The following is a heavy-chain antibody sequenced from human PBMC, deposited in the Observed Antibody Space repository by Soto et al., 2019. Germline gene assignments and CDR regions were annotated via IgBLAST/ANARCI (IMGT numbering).Heavy chain of an antibody. J-gene: IGHJ3*02. D-gene: IGHD5-18*01. Sequence: SGKVSCKASGGTFSSYSISWVRQAPGQGLEWMGGIIPIFGTANYAQKFQGRVTITADESTSTAYMELSSLRSEDTAVYYCARGDDDASREGYSYGLDAFDIWGQGTMVTVSS. CDR2: IIPIFGTA. V-gene: IGHV1-69*13. CDR1: GGTFSSYS. CDR3: ARGDDDASREGYSYGLDAFDI.